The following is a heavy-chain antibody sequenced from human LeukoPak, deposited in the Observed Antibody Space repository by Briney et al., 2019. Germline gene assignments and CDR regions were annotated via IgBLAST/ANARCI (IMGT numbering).Heavy chain of an antibody. Sequence: ASVKVSCKASGYTFSSYGISWVRQAPGQGLEWMGWISAYNGDTNYAQKVQGRVTMTTDTSTSTVHMELRSLRSDDTAMYYCARDRGYYYDSSAYYSNAAYFDYWGQGALVTVSS. D-gene: IGHD3-22*01. CDR1: GYTFSSYG. J-gene: IGHJ4*02. V-gene: IGHV1-18*01. CDR3: ARDRGYYYDSSAYYSNAAYFDY. CDR2: ISAYNGDT.